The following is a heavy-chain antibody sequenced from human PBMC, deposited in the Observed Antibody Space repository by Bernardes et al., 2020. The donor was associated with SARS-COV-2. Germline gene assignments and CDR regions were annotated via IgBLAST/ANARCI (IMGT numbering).Heavy chain of an antibody. J-gene: IGHJ6*02. Sequence: GGSLLLSCTASGFTFSISAMSWVRQAPGPGLAWVSALSGRGGSTCYADSVRGRFTISRDNSKNTLYMQMNSLRADDTAVYYCAKVIAAAGKGGVFDYYYGMDVWGQGTTVTVS. D-gene: IGHD6-13*01. CDR3: AKVIAAAGKGGVFDYYYGMDV. CDR2: LSGRGGST. CDR1: GFTFSISA. V-gene: IGHV3-23*01.